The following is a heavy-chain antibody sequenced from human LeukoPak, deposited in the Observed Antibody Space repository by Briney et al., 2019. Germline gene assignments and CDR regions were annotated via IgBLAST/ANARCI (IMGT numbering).Heavy chain of an antibody. D-gene: IGHD6-19*01. CDR1: GYTFTGYY. J-gene: IGHJ4*02. Sequence: GASVKVSCKASGYTFTGYYMHWVRQAPGQGLEWLGWINPNSDVTNYAQKFQGRITMTRDTSITTVYMELSSLTSDDTAVYYCGSGQWLVGVFYWGQGTLVTVSS. V-gene: IGHV1-2*02. CDR3: GSGQWLVGVFY. CDR2: INPNSDVT.